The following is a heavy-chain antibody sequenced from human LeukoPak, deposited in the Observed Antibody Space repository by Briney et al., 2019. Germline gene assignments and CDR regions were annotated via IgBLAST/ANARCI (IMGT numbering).Heavy chain of an antibody. J-gene: IGHJ6*03. Sequence: SETLSLTCAVSGGSISSGGYSWSWIRQPPGKGLEWVGYIYYSGSTYYNPSLKSRVTISVDTSKNQFSLKLSSVTAADTAVYYCARGRSGYSIYYYYYMDVWGKGTTVTVSS. D-gene: IGHD3-22*01. CDR3: ARGRSGYSIYYYYYMDV. CDR1: GGSISSGGYS. CDR2: IYYSGST. V-gene: IGHV4-30-4*07.